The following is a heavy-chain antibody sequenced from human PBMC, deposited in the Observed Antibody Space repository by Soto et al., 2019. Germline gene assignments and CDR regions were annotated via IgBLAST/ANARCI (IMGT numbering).Heavy chain of an antibody. D-gene: IGHD2-2*01. CDR1: GGSFSGYY. CDR3: ARVPDY. CDR2: INNSGST. J-gene: IGHJ4*01. V-gene: IGHV4-34*01. Sequence: PSETLSLTCALYGGSFSGYYWSGIRQPPRKGQEWGGEINNSGSTNYNPSFKSGVTISVDTSKNQFSLKLSSVTAADTAVYYCARVPDYWGQGTLVTVS.